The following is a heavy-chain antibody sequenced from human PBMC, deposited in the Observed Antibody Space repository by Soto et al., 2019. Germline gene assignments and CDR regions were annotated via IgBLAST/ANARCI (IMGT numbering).Heavy chain of an antibody. J-gene: IGHJ6*03. V-gene: IGHV1-46*01. D-gene: IGHD2-2*01. Sequence: SVKVSCKTSGYTFSSYFMHWVRQAPEQGLAWMGIINPSGGSTSYAQKFQGRVTMTADKSTSTAYMELSSLRSEDTAVYCCARESQVVGDQLLPHYYYYYYYMDVWGKGTTVTVSS. CDR1: GYTFSSYF. CDR3: ARESQVVGDQLLPHYYYYYYYMDV. CDR2: INPSGGST.